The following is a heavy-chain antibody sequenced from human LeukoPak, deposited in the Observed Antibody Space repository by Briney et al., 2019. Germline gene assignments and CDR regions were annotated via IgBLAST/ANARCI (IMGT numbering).Heavy chain of an antibody. CDR3: ARDADCSGDNCFEYFRH. CDR2: INHSGST. Sequence: SETLSLTCAVYGGSFSGYYWSWIRQPPGKGLEWIGEINHSGSTNYNPSLKSRVTISVDTSKNQFSLKLSSVTAADTAMYYCARDADCSGDNCFEYFRHWGQGTLITVSS. D-gene: IGHD2-15*01. CDR1: GGSFSGYY. V-gene: IGHV4-34*01. J-gene: IGHJ1*01.